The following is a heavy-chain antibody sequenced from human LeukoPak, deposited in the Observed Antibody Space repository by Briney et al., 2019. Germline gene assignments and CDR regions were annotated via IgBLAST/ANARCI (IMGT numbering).Heavy chain of an antibody. CDR2: ISSSSSTI. V-gene: IGHV3-48*01. CDR1: GFTFSSYA. Sequence: GGSLRLSCAASGFTFSSYAMSWVRQAPGKGLEWVSYISSSSSTIYYADSVKGRFTISRDNAKNSLYLQMNSLRAEDTAVYYCARDWSSGHRYYGMDVWGQGTTVTVSS. CDR3: ARDWSSGHRYYGMDV. D-gene: IGHD6-19*01. J-gene: IGHJ6*02.